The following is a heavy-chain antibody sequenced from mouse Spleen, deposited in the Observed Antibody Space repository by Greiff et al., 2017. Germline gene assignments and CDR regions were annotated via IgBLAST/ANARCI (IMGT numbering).Heavy chain of an antibody. CDR3: TRWAATYDY. Sequence: VQLQQSGAELVRPGASVTLSCKASGYTFTDYEMHWVKQTPVHGLEWIGAIDPETGGTAYNQKFKGKAILTADKSSSTAYMELRSLTSEDSAVYYCTRWAATYDYWGQGTTLTVSS. V-gene: IGHV1-15*01. D-gene: IGHD1-2*01. CDR1: GYTFTDYE. CDR2: IDPETGGT. J-gene: IGHJ2*01.